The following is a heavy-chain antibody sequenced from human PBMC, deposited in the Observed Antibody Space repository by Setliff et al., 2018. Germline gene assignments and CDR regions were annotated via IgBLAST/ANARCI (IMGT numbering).Heavy chain of an antibody. CDR3: ASCRFQVPYNY. CDR1: GDSISSFSYY. V-gene: IGHV4-39*01. J-gene: IGHJ4*02. CDR2: IYDSGKT. Sequence: PSETLSLTCTVPGDSISSFSYYWGWIRQPPGKGLEWIGTIYDSGKTYYNTSLKSRVTISVDTSKNQFSLKLNSVTAADTGVYYCASCRFQVPYNYWGQGTLVTVS. D-gene: IGHD2-2*02.